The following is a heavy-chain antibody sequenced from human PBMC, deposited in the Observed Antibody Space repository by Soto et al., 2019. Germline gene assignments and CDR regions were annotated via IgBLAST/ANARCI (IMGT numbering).Heavy chain of an antibody. CDR1: GYTFVSYG. V-gene: IGHV1-18*01. J-gene: IGHJ6*02. CDR2: ISAYNGYT. CDR3: ARVGCISTIYYYYGMDV. Sequence: GASVKVSWKASGYTFVSYGITWVRQAPGQGLEWMGWISAYNGYTNYAQKLQGRVTMTTDTSTSTAYMELRSLRSDDTAVYYCARVGCISTIYYYYGMDVWGQGTTVTVSS. D-gene: IGHD2-2*01.